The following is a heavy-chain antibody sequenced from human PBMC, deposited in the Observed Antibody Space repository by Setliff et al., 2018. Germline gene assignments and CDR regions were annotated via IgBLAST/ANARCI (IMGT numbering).Heavy chain of an antibody. Sequence: VASVKVSCKASGGTFSSYAISWVRQAPGQGLEWMGWINPKNGDIFYAPKFAGRVTMTRDTPISTVYMELSLLTSDDTAVYFCARRDGRSGYLGFDLWGHGTLVTVSS. CDR1: GGTFSSYA. CDR2: INPKNGDI. D-gene: IGHD3-22*01. V-gene: IGHV1-2*07. J-gene: IGHJ4*01. CDR3: ARRDGRSGYLGFDL.